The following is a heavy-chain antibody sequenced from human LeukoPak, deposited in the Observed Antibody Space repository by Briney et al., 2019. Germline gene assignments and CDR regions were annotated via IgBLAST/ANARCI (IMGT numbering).Heavy chain of an antibody. D-gene: IGHD2-2*01. Sequence: ASVKVSCKASGYTFTSYDINWVRQATGQGLEWMGWMNPNSGNTGYAQKFQGRVTITRNTSISTAYMKLSSLRSEDTAVYYCARGTRDCSSSSCLYYFDYWGQGTLVTASS. J-gene: IGHJ4*02. V-gene: IGHV1-8*03. CDR1: GYTFTSYD. CDR3: ARGTRDCSSSSCLYYFDY. CDR2: MNPNSGNT.